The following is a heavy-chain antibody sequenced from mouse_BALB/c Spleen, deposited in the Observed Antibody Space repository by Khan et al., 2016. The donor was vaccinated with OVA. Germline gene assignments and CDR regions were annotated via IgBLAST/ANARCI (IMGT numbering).Heavy chain of an antibody. V-gene: IGHV3-8*02. CDR2: ISSSDST. J-gene: IGHJ2*01. CDR1: GDSITSGY. CDR3: ARWNYRYDGYFDY. Sequence: VQLKESGPSLVKPSQTLSLTCSVTGDSITSGYWNWIRKFPGNKLEYMGYISSSDSTFSNPSLKSRISITRDTSKNQYYLHLNTVTTEDTATYYCARWNYRYDGYFDYWGQGTTLTVSS. D-gene: IGHD2-14*01.